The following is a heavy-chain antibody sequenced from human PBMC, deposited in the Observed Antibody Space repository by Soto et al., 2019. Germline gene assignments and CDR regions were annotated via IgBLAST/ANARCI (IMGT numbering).Heavy chain of an antibody. Sequence: GGSLRLSCAASGFTFSSYEMNWVRQAPGKGLEWVSYISSSGSTIYYADSVKGRFTISRDNAKNSLYLQMNSLRAEDTAVYYCARVAIEYGDDEDAFDIWGQGTMVTASS. CDR3: ARVAIEYGDDEDAFDI. CDR2: ISSSGSTI. CDR1: GFTFSSYE. D-gene: IGHD4-17*01. J-gene: IGHJ3*02. V-gene: IGHV3-48*03.